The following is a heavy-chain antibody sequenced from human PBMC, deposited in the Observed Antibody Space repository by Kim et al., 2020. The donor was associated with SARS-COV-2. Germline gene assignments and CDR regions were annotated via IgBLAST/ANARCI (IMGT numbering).Heavy chain of an antibody. CDR3: ARDSSNLNHYMDV. J-gene: IGHJ6*03. CDR2: IYYIGTT. CDR1: GGSISRYY. Sequence: SETLSLTCTVSGGSISRYYWSWIRQPPGKGLEWIGDIYYIGTTTYNASLKSRVTISVDTSKNQFSLKLTSVTAADTAVYYCARDSSNLNHYMDVWGKGTT. D-gene: IGHD6-6*01. V-gene: IGHV4-59*01.